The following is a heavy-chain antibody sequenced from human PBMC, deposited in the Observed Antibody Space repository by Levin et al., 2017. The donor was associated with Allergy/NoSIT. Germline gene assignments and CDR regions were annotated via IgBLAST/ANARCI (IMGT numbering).Heavy chain of an antibody. J-gene: IGHJ4*02. CDR3: AKGGCSATSCLDY. CDR1: GFTFSTYW. V-gene: IGHV3-74*01. CDR2: INSGGSAT. D-gene: IGHD2-2*01. Sequence: GGSLRLSCAVSGFTFSTYWMHWVRQAPGKGLVWVSRINSGGSATDYADSEKGRFTISRDNARNTLYLQMNSLSAEDTAVYYCAKGGCSATSCLDYWGQGTLVTVSS.